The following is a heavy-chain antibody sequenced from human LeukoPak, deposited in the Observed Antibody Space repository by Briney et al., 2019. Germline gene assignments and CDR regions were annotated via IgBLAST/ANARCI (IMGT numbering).Heavy chain of an antibody. CDR2: IHYSGST. Sequence: SETLSLTCTVSGGSLFSYYWNWIRQSPGKGLEWIGYIHYSGSTKYNPSLKSRGTISVDTSKNQFSLKLTSVTAADTAVYYCARLGTGSDSSAYHPDYWGQGTLVTVSS. CDR3: ARLGTGSDSSAYHPDY. CDR1: GGSLFSYY. J-gene: IGHJ4*02. V-gene: IGHV4-59*01. D-gene: IGHD3-22*01.